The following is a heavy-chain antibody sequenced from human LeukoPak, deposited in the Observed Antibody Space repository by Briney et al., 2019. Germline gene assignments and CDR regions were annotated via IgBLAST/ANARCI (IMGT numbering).Heavy chain of an antibody. CDR3: ARRFVVVAANYYYYYGMDV. CDR2: IIPILGIA. V-gene: IGHV1-69*04. J-gene: IGHJ6*02. CDR1: GGTFNSYA. D-gene: IGHD2-15*01. Sequence: SVKVSCKASGGTFNSYAISWVRQAPGQGLEWMGRIIPILGIANYAQKFQGRVTITADKSTSTAYMELSSLRSEDTAVYYCARRFVVVAANYYYYYGMDVWGQGTTVTVSS.